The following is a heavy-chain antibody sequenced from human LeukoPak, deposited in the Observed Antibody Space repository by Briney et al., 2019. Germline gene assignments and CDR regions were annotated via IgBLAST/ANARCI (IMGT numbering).Heavy chain of an antibody. CDR1: GGSISGYY. CDR2: VYYSGST. D-gene: IGHD5-12*01. V-gene: IGHV4-59*01. J-gene: IGHJ5*02. CDR3: AREGYSGYLDP. Sequence: NASETLSLTCTVSGGSISGYYWSWIRQPPGKGLEWIGYVYYSGSTNYNPSLKSRVTISVDTSKNQFSLKLSSVTAADTAVYYCAREGYSGYLDPWGQGTLVTVSS.